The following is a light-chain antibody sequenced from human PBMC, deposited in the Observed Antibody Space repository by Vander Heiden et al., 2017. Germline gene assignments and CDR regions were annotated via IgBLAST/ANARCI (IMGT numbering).Light chain of an antibody. V-gene: IGLV1-40*01. Sequence: QSVLTQPPSVSGAPGPRVTISCTGSSAHIGAGYDVHWYQQRPGTAPKLLIYGNSNRPSGVPDRFSGSKSGTSASLAITGLQAEDEADYYCQSYDTSLSGSRVFGGGTKLTVL. J-gene: IGLJ3*02. CDR3: QSYDTSLSGSRV. CDR1: SAHIGAGYD. CDR2: GNS.